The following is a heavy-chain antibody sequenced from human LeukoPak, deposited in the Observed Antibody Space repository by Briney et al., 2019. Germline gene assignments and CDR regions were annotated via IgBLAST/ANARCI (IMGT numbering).Heavy chain of an antibody. CDR2: LFGGGTI. V-gene: IGHV3-53*01. CDR3: AGGPRVATYYYFDY. J-gene: IGHJ4*02. CDR1: GFTVSAYY. Sequence: GGSLRLSCAASGFTVSAYYMSWVRQAPGKGLEWVSVLFGGGTIYYADSVNGRFTISRDNSKNTLYLQLNSLRAEDTAVYYCAGGPRVATYYYFDYWGQGTLVTVSS. D-gene: IGHD1-1*01.